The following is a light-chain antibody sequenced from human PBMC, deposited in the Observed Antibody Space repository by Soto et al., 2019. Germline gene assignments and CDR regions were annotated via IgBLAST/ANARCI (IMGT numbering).Light chain of an antibody. CDR2: DAS. Sequence: DIQMTQYPSLLSASVGDTVTITCRASQTISGWLAWYQQKPGKAPKLLIFDASTLESGVPSRFSGSGSGTTLTLTITSLQADDFATYYCLQYNGYYRTFGQGTKVDVK. V-gene: IGKV1-5*01. CDR3: LQYNGYYRT. J-gene: IGKJ1*01. CDR1: QTISGW.